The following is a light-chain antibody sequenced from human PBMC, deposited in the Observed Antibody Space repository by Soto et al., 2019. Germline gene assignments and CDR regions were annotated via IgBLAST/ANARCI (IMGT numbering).Light chain of an antibody. CDR3: QHYNSYSEA. CDR1: QTISSW. CDR2: KAS. Sequence: IKMTRSPSTLSVYVVDRVATAVLGSQTISSWLAWYQQKPGKAPKLLIYKASTLKSGVPSRFSGSGSGTEFTLTISSLQPDDFATYYCQHYNSYSEAFGQGTKVDIK. J-gene: IGKJ1*01. V-gene: IGKV1-5*03.